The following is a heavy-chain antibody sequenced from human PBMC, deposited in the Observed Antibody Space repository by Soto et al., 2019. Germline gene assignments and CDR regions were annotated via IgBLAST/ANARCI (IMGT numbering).Heavy chain of an antibody. J-gene: IGHJ4*02. Sequence: QVQLVQSGAEVKKPGSSVKVSCTASGGSLRNSVISWVRQAPAQRLEWMGGVIPILGTANYAQKFQGRVTMTADEATSTAYMDLSSLSPDYTDVYYCARLGHPGHWGPGTLVIVSS. CDR3: ARLGHPGH. V-gene: IGHV1-69*01. CDR1: GGSLRNSV. CDR2: VIPILGTA.